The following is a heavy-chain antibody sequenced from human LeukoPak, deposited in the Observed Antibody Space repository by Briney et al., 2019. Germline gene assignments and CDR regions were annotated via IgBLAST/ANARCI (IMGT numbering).Heavy chain of an antibody. CDR3: ANTGPPPYSNGWASPVVYYFDD. Sequence: GGSLRLSCTASGLNFRTYAMSWVRPAPGKGLEWVSSIGTDDTKFYGDSVKGRSTISRDNSKNTMYLQMNSLKTEDTAVYHCANTGPPPYSNGWASPVVYYFDDWGQGTLVTVSS. J-gene: IGHJ4*02. CDR2: IGTDDTK. CDR1: GLNFRTYA. D-gene: IGHD6-19*01. V-gene: IGHV3-23*01.